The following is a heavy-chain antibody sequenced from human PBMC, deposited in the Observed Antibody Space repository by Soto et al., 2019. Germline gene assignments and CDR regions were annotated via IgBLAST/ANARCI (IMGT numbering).Heavy chain of an antibody. V-gene: IGHV3-33*01. CDR2: IWYDGSNK. CDR3: ARDAYYYGSGSYYHDY. J-gene: IGHJ4*02. CDR1: GFTFSSYG. Sequence: GGSLRLSCAASGFTFSSYGMHWVRQAPGKGLEWVAVIWYDGSNKYYADSVKGRFTISRDNSKNTLYLQMNSLRAEDTAVYYCARDAYYYGSGSYYHDYWGQGTLVTVSS. D-gene: IGHD3-10*01.